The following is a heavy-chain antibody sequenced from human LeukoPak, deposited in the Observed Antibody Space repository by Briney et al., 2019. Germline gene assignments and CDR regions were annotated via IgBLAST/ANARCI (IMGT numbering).Heavy chain of an antibody. CDR3: ARDYRGFTPGWFDD. Sequence: SETLSLTCTVSGGSISSHYWSWFRHPPGKGLDWIGYVYDIDSTNYNPSLMRRVTISVDTSRNQFSLKLRSVTAADTAVYFCARDYRGFTPGWFDDWGQGTLVTVSS. J-gene: IGHJ4*02. V-gene: IGHV4-59*11. CDR2: VYDIDST. D-gene: IGHD3-16*02. CDR1: GGSISSHY.